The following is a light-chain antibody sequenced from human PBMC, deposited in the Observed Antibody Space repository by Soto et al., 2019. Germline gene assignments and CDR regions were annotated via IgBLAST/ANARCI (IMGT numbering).Light chain of an antibody. CDR1: SSNIGSKS. CDR2: TNS. Sequence: QSVLTQPPSASGTPGQRVSISCSGTSSNIGSKSVNWYQQLPGTAPKLLIYTNSQRPSGVPDRFSGSKSGTSASLAISGFQSEDEADYYCAAWDDSLKGWVFGGGTKVTVL. J-gene: IGLJ3*02. V-gene: IGLV1-44*01. CDR3: AAWDDSLKGWV.